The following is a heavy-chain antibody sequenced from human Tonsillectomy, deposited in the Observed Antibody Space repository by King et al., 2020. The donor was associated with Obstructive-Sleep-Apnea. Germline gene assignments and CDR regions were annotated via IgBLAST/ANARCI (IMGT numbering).Heavy chain of an antibody. CDR1: GFTFSTYW. CDR2: IKQDGSEK. Sequence: VQLVESGGGLVQPGGSLRLSCVASGFTFSTYWMSWVRQAPGRGLEWVANIKQDGSEKYYVDSVKGRFTISRDNAKYSLYRQMNSLRAEDTAVYYCAREDSGWSPGKKVSGGYYGMDVWGQGTTVTVSS. V-gene: IGHV3-7*01. CDR3: AREDSGWSPGKKVSGGYYGMDV. D-gene: IGHD6-19*01. J-gene: IGHJ6*02.